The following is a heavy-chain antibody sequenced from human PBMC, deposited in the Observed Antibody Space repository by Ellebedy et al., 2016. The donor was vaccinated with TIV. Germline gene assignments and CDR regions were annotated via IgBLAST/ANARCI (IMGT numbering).Heavy chain of an antibody. CDR2: INHIGST. D-gene: IGHD3-22*01. CDR3: ARDHYYDSSGYYHFDY. J-gene: IGHJ4*02. CDR1: GGSFSDFY. V-gene: IGHV4-34*01. Sequence: MPSETLSLTCAVYGGSFSDFYWSWIRQTPGKGLEWIGEINHIGSTTYNPSLNSRVTISLETSKKQFSLKLSSVTAADTAVYYCARDHYYDSSGYYHFDYWGQGTLVTVSS.